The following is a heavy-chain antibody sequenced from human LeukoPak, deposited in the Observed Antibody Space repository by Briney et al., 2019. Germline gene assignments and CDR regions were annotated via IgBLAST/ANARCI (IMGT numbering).Heavy chain of an antibody. CDR1: GFTFSSYG. CDR2: IWYDGSNK. J-gene: IGHJ4*02. V-gene: IGHV3-33*01. D-gene: IGHD2-2*01. CDR3: ARGYCSSTSCYSPFDY. Sequence: PGGPLRLSCAASGFTFSSYGMHWVRQAPGKGLEWVAVIWYDGSNKYYADSVKGRFTISRDDSKNTLYLQMNSLRAEDTAVYYCARGYCSSTSCYSPFDYWGQGTLVTVSS.